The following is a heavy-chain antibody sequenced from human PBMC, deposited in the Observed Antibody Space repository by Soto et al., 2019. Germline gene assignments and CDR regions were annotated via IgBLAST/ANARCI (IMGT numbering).Heavy chain of an antibody. Sequence: PSETLSLTCTVSGGSISSSSYYWGWIRQPPGKGLEWIGSIYYSGSTYYNPSLKSRVTISVDTSKNQFSLKLSSVTAADTAVYYWARHHLAGQWLIPYWGQGTLVTVSS. CDR1: GGSISSSSYY. CDR3: ARHHLAGQWLIPY. V-gene: IGHV4-39*01. D-gene: IGHD6-19*01. J-gene: IGHJ4*02. CDR2: IYYSGST.